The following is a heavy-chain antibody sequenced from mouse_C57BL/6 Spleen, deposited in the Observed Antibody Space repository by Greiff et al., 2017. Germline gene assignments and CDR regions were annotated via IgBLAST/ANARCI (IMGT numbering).Heavy chain of an antibody. CDR3: AYDYDWYFDV. CDR1: GYTFTSYW. Sequence: VQLQQPGAELVKPGASVKMSCKASGYTFTSYWMQWVKQRPGKGLEWIGEIDPSDSYTNTNPKFKGKAPLTADTSSSTAYMHLSSLTSEDSAVYYCAYDYDWYFDVWGTGTSVTVSS. J-gene: IGHJ1*03. D-gene: IGHD2-4*01. V-gene: IGHV1-50*01. CDR2: IDPSDSYT.